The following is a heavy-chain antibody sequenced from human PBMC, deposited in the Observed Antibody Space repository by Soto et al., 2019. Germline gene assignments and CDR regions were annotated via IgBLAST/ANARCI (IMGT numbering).Heavy chain of an antibody. Sequence: ASVKVSCKASGYTFTDYYLHWVRQAPGQGLEWMGWINPNGGGTNYAQKFQGWLTMTRDTSISTTYMELSRLTSDDTAIYYCAREVNRNSIYGMDVWGQGTTVTVSS. CDR2: INPNGGGT. CDR3: AREVNRNSIYGMDV. CDR1: GYTFTDYY. V-gene: IGHV1-2*04. J-gene: IGHJ6*02. D-gene: IGHD2-21*01.